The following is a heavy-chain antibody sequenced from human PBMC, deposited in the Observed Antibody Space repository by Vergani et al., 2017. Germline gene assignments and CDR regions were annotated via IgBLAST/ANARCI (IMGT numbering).Heavy chain of an antibody. CDR1: GGTFSSYA. J-gene: IGHJ6*02. CDR2: IIPIFGTA. Sequence: QVQLVQSGAEVKKPGSSVKVSCKASGGTFSSYAISWVRQAPGQGLEWMGGIIPIFGTANYAQKFQGRVTITADESTSTAYMELSSLRSEDTAVYYCARHSGYDRISPKYYYYGMDVWGQGTTVTVSS. V-gene: IGHV1-69*01. D-gene: IGHD5-12*01. CDR3: ARHSGYDRISPKYYYYGMDV.